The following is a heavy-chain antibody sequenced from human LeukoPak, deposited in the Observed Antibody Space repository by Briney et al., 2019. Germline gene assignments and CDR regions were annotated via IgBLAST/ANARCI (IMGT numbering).Heavy chain of an antibody. J-gene: IGHJ4*02. Sequence: GGSLRPSCAASGFTFSSYAMHWVRQAPGKGLEWVAVISYDGSNKYYADSVKGRFTISRDNSKNTLYLQMNSLRAEDTAVYYCAREPNYGEGFDYWGQGTLVTVSS. CDR2: ISYDGSNK. V-gene: IGHV3-30-3*01. CDR1: GFTFSSYA. CDR3: AREPNYGEGFDY. D-gene: IGHD3-16*01.